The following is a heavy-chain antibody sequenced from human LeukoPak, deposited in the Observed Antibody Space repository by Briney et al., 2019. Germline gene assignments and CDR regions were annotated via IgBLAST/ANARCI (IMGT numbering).Heavy chain of an antibody. Sequence: GGSLRPSCAASGFTFSSYAMSWVRQAPGKGLEWVSAISGSGGSTYYADSVKGRFTISRDNSKNTLYLQMNSLRAEDTAVYYCAKSIVGVVVLRRYYYYMDVWGKGTTVTVSS. CDR2: ISGSGGST. J-gene: IGHJ6*03. CDR3: AKSIVGVVVLRRYYYYMDV. V-gene: IGHV3-23*01. D-gene: IGHD2-21*01. CDR1: GFTFSSYA.